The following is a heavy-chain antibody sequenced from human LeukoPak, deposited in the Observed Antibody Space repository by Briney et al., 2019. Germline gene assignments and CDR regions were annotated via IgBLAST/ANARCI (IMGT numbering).Heavy chain of an antibody. D-gene: IGHD6-13*01. V-gene: IGHV3-7*01. CDR3: ARSKVVAEAGKSWFDP. J-gene: IGHJ5*01. CDR1: GFTFSKYC. CDR2: ISQDGSQK. Sequence: GGSLTLSCAASGFTFSKYCMSWVRQAPGKGLEWVGTISQDGSQKHLAALVKGRFTISRDNARSSLYLQMSSLRGDDTAVYYCARSKVVAEAGKSWFDPWGQGTRVTVTS.